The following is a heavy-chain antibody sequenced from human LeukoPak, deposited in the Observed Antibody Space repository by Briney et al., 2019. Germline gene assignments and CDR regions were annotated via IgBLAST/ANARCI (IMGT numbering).Heavy chain of an antibody. Sequence: SETLSLTCTVSGGSISSSSYYWGWIRQPPGKGLEWVGNIYYSGSTFYNPSLKSRVTIFVDTSKNQFSLKLSSVTAADTAVYYCSRSVTTSYYYYGMDVWGQGTTVTVSS. V-gene: IGHV4-39*01. CDR2: IYYSGST. CDR3: SRSVTTSYYYYGMDV. CDR1: GGSISSSSYY. D-gene: IGHD3-3*01. J-gene: IGHJ6*02.